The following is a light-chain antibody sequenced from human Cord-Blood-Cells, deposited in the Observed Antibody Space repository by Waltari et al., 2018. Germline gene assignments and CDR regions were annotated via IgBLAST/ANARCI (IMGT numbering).Light chain of an antibody. J-gene: IGKJ2*03. V-gene: IGKV1-5*03. CDR2: KAS. Sequence: DIQMNQYPSTLSASVGDRVTSTCRASQRIRSWLAWYQQKAGNAPKLLSYKASRLESGVPSRFSGSQSGTECTLTISRLQPDDFATYYCQQYNSYSYSFGQGTKLEIK. CDR1: QRIRSW. CDR3: QQYNSYSYS.